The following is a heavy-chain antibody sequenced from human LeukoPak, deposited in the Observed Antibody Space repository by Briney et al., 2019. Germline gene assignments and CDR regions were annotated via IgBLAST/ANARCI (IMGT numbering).Heavy chain of an antibody. CDR3: AKGISSMARGVIYDY. J-gene: IGHJ4*02. CDR2: IKQDGSEK. D-gene: IGHD3-10*01. V-gene: IGHV3-7*03. CDR1: GFTFSNYW. Sequence: PGGSLRLSCAASGFTFSNYWVTWVRQAPGKGLEWVANIKQDGSEKCYVDSVKGRFTISRDNAKNSLYLQMNSLRAEDTAVYYCAKGISSMARGVIYDYWGQGTLVTVSS.